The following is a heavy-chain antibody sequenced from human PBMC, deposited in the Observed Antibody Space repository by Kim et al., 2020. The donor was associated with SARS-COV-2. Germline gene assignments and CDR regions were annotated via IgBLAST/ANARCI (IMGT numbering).Heavy chain of an antibody. J-gene: IGHJ4*02. Sequence: SETLSLTCTVSGGSISSYYWSWIRQPPGKGLEWIGYIYYSGSTNYNPSLKSRVTISVDTSKNQFSLKLSSVTAADTAVYYCARTAYSVKFDYWGQGTLVTVSS. CDR3: ARTAYSVKFDY. CDR2: IYYSGST. CDR1: GGSISSYY. D-gene: IGHD2-15*01. V-gene: IGHV4-59*08.